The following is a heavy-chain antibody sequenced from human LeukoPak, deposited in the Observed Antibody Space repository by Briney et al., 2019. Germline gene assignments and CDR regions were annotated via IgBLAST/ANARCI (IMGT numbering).Heavy chain of an antibody. D-gene: IGHD2-15*01. CDR1: GGSISSSNW. CDR2: IYHSGST. J-gene: IGHJ4*02. V-gene: IGHV4-4*02. CDR3: ARDLGYCSGGRCDDF. Sequence: SGTLSLTCAVSGGSISSSNWWSWVRQPPGKGLEWIGEIYHSGSTNYYPSLKSRVTILLDKSKNQFSLELSSVTAADTAVYYCARDLGYCSGGRCDDFWGQGTLVTVSS.